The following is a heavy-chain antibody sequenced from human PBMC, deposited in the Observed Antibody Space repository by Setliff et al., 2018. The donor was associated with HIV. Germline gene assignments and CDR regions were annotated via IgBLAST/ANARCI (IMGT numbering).Heavy chain of an antibody. Sequence: PSETLSLTCTVSGGSISSRTYYWGCIRQPPGKGLEWIGSIYYSGSTYYNPSLKSRVTISVDTSKNQFSLKLSSVTAADTAVYYCAKTYSSGWCPPCYYYYYGMDVWGQGTTVTVSS. CDR2: IYYSGST. D-gene: IGHD6-19*01. CDR3: AKTYSSGWCPPCYYYYYGMDV. CDR1: GGSISSRTYY. J-gene: IGHJ6*02. V-gene: IGHV4-39*01.